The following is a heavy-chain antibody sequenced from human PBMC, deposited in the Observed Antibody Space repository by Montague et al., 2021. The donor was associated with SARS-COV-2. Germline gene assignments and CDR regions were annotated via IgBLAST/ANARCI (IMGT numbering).Heavy chain of an antibody. CDR1: GGSISSTSYY. CDR3: ARHITGSGNAFDI. D-gene: IGHD3-10*01. CDR2: ISYSGST. J-gene: IGHJ3*02. V-gene: IGHV4-39*01. Sequence: SETLSLTCTVSGGSISSTSYYWGWIRQPPGKGLEWIGSISYSGSTYHKSSLKSRVTISVDTSKNQFSLRLSSVTAADTAVYYCARHITGSGNAFDIWGRGTMVTVSS.